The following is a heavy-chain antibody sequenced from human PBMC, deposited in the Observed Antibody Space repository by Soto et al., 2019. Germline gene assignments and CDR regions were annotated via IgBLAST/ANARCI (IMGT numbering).Heavy chain of an antibody. CDR1: GGSISSYY. V-gene: IGHV4-59*08. Sequence: QVQLQESGPGLVKSSETLSLTYTVSGGSISSYYWSWIRQPPGKGLEWIGYIYYSGSTSYNPSLKSRVIISVDTSKNQFSLKLSSVTAADTAVYYCARRWGNGFDYWGQGTLVTVSS. CDR2: IYYSGST. J-gene: IGHJ4*02. CDR3: ARRWGNGFDY. D-gene: IGHD3-16*01.